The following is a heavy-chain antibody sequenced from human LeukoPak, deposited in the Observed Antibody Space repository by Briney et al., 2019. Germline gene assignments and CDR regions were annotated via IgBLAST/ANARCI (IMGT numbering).Heavy chain of an antibody. CDR2: ISAYNGNT. CDR1: GYTFTSYG. V-gene: IGHV1-18*01. D-gene: IGHD3-10*01. CDR3: ARVYYGSGTYYLIDY. J-gene: IGHJ4*02. Sequence: ASVKVSCKASGYTFTSYGISWVRQAPGQGLEWMGWISAYNGNTNYAQKLQGRVTMTTDTSTSTAYMELRSLRSDDTAVYYCARVYYGSGTYYLIDYWGQGTLVTVSS.